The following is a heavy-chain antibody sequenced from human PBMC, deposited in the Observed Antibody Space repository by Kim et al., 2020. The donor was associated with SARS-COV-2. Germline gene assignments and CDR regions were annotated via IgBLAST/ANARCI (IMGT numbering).Heavy chain of an antibody. D-gene: IGHD5-12*01. Sequence: SETLSLTCAVYGGSFSGYYWSWIRQPPGKGLEWIGEINHSGSTNYNPSLKSRVTISVDTSKNQFSLKLSSVTAADTAVYYCARGGDGYNNDYWGQGTLVTVSS. CDR2: INHSGST. J-gene: IGHJ4*02. V-gene: IGHV4-34*01. CDR3: ARGGDGYNNDY. CDR1: GGSFSGYY.